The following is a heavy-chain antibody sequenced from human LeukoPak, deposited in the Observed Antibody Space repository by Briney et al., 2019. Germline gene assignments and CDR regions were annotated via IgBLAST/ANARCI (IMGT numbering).Heavy chain of an antibody. CDR3: ARQMATIGYYFDY. Sequence: SETLSLTCTVSGGSISSGDYYWSWIRQPPGKGLEWIGYIYYSGSTYYNPSLKSRVTISVDTSKNQFSLKLSSVTAADTAVYYCARQMATIGYYFDYWGQGTLVTVSS. D-gene: IGHD5-24*01. CDR1: GGSISSGDYY. V-gene: IGHV4-30-4*02. CDR2: IYYSGST. J-gene: IGHJ4*02.